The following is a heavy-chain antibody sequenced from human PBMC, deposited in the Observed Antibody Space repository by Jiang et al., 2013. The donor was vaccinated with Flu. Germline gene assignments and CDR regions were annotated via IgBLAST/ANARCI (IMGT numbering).Heavy chain of an antibody. CDR2: IIPILGIA. Sequence: GAEVKKPGSSVKVSCKASGGTFSSYAISWVRQAPGQGLEWMGRIIPILGIANYAQKFQGRVTITADKSTSTAYMELSSLRSEDTAVYYCARDLWGYSGYDKGYYFDYWGQGTLVTVSS. D-gene: IGHD5-12*01. CDR3: ARDLWGYSGYDKGYYFDY. J-gene: IGHJ4*02. V-gene: IGHV1-69*04. CDR1: GGTFSSYA.